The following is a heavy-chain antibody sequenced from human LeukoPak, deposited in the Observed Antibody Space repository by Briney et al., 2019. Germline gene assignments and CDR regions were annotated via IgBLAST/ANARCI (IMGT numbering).Heavy chain of an antibody. J-gene: IGHJ4*02. CDR1: GFTFSSYA. V-gene: IGHV3-23*01. CDR2: ISGSGGST. Sequence: GGSLRLSCAASGFTFSSYAMSWVRQAPGKGLEWVSAISGSGGSTYYADSVKGRFTISRDNSKNTLYLQVNSLRAEDTAVYYCAKDYYYGSGSYYFDYWGQGTLVTVSS. CDR3: AKDYYYGSGSYYFDY. D-gene: IGHD3-10*01.